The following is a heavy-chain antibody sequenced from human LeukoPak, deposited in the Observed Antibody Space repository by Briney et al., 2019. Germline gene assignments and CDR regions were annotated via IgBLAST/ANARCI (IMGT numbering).Heavy chain of an antibody. Sequence: SETLSLTCAVSGGSISSSNWWSWVRQPPGKGLEWIGEIYHSGSTNYNPSLKSRVTISVDKSKNQFSLKLSSVTAADTAVYYCARDSFRRITMVRGVFDYWGQGTLVTVSS. CDR2: IYHSGST. D-gene: IGHD3-10*01. CDR3: ARDSFRRITMVRGVFDY. V-gene: IGHV4-4*02. CDR1: GGSISSSNW. J-gene: IGHJ4*02.